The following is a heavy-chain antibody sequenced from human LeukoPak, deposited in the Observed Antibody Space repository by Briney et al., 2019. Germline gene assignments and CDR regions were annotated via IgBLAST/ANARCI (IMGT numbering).Heavy chain of an antibody. V-gene: IGHV1-46*01. CDR3: ARDQEGFDY. Sequence: GASVKVSCKASGDTFTSNYIHWVRQAPGQGLEWMGMIYPRDGSTRYAQKFQGRVTVTRDTSTSTVHMELSGLRSEDTAVYYCARDQEGFDYWGQGTLVTVSS. J-gene: IGHJ4*02. CDR2: IYPRDGST. CDR1: GDTFTSNY.